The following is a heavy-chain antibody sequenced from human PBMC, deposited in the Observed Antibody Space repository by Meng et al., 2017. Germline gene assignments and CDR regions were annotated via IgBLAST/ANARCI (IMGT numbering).Heavy chain of an antibody. V-gene: IGHV4-34*01. Sequence: QLRRWGAGLLKPPEPLSPPCAVYGGSFSGYYWSWIRQPPGKGLEWIGEINHSGSTNYNPSLKSRVTISVDTSKNQFSLKLSSVTAADTAVYYCARGLILEQQLTWGDWFDPWGQGTLVTVSS. CDR2: INHSGST. J-gene: IGHJ5*02. CDR1: GGSFSGYY. D-gene: IGHD6-13*01. CDR3: ARGLILEQQLTWGDWFDP.